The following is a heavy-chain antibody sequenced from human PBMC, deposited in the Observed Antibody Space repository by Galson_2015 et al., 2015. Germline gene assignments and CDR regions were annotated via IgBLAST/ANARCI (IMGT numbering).Heavy chain of an antibody. CDR3: AVAYTSAWYVDY. CDR1: GYTFSDYY. CDR2: INPNSGGT. J-gene: IGHJ4*02. Sequence: SCKASGYTFSDYYMHWVRQAPGQGLEWMGRINPNSGGTDYAQKFQGRVTMTRDTSFSTAYMELSRLRSDDTAVYYCAVAYTSAWYVDYWGQGTLVTVSS. D-gene: IGHD6-13*01. V-gene: IGHV1-2*06.